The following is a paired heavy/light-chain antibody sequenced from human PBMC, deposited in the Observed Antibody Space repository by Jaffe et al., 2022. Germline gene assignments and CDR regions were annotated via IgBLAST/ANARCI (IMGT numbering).Light chain of an antibody. CDR1: QSVSSN. V-gene: IGKV3-15*01. CDR2: GAS. Sequence: EIVMTQSPATLSVSPGERATLSCRASQSVSSNLAWYQQKPGQAPRLLIYGASTRATGIPARFSGSGSGTEFTLTISSLQSEDFAVYYCQQYNNWRLTFGGGTKVEIK. CDR3: QQYNNWRLT. J-gene: IGKJ4*01.
Heavy chain of an antibody. CDR1: GFTFSSYA. V-gene: IGHV3-23*01. Sequence: EVQLLESGGGLVQPGGSLRLSCAASGFTFSSYAMSWVRQAPGKGLEWVSAISGSGGSTYYADSVKGRFTISRDNSKNTLYLQMNSLRAEDTAVYYCAKDRGYDFWSGYSAGPYYFDYWGQGTLVTVSS. D-gene: IGHD3-3*01. CDR2: ISGSGGST. J-gene: IGHJ4*02. CDR3: AKDRGYDFWSGYSAGPYYFDY.